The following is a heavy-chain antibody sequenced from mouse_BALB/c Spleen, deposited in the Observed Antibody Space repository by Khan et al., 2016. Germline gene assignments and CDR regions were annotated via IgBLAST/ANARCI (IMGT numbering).Heavy chain of an antibody. V-gene: IGHV3-2*02. J-gene: IGHJ3*01. CDR1: GYSITSDYA. Sequence: EVQLQESGPGLVKPSQSLSLTCTVTGYSITSDYAWNWIRQFPGNKLEWMGYISYSGSTSYNPSLKSRISITRDTSKNQFFLQLNSVTTEDTATYFCASGFAYWGQGTLVTFSA. CDR2: ISYSGST. CDR3: ASGFAY.